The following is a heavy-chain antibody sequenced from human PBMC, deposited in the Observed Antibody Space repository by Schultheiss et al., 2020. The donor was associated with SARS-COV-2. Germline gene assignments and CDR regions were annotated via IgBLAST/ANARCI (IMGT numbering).Heavy chain of an antibody. V-gene: IGHV3-30*04. CDR1: GFTFSSYA. D-gene: IGHD3-22*01. Sequence: GESLKISCAASGFTFSSYAMHWVRQAPGKGLEWVAVISYDGSNKYYADSVKGRFTISRDNSKNTLYLQMNSLRAEDTAVYYCAREGYYDSSVLNPRGAFDIWGQGTMVTVSS. CDR2: ISYDGSNK. CDR3: AREGYYDSSVLNPRGAFDI. J-gene: IGHJ3*02.